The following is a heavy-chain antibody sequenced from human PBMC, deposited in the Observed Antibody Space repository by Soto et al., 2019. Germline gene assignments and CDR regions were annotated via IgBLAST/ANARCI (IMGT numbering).Heavy chain of an antibody. J-gene: IGHJ6*02. Sequence: QVQLQESGPGLVKPSQTLSLTCTVSGGSISSGDYYWSWIRQPPGKGLEWLGYIYYSGSTYYNPSLKSRVTISVDTSKNQFSLKLSSVTAADTAVYYCARDQGSTSLVHYYGMDVWGQGTTVTVSS. CDR2: IYYSGST. V-gene: IGHV4-30-4*01. CDR3: ARDQGSTSLVHYYGMDV. D-gene: IGHD6-13*01. CDR1: GGSISSGDYY.